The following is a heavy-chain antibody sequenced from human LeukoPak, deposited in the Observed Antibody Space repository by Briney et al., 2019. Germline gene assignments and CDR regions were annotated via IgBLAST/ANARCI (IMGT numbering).Heavy chain of an antibody. D-gene: IGHD3-3*01. CDR2: ITGSGGRT. J-gene: IGHJ4*02. V-gene: IGHV3-23*01. CDR1: GFTLSSYA. Sequence: GGSLRLSCAASGFTLSSYAMSWVRQAPGKGLEWVSGITGSGGRTYYADSVEGRFTISRDNSKNTLYLQMNSLRAEDTAMYYCAKEIFRSNDYWGQGTLVTVSS. CDR3: AKEIFRSNDY.